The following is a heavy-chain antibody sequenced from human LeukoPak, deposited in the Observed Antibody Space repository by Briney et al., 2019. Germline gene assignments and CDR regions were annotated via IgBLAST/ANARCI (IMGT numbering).Heavy chain of an antibody. CDR1: GFTFSNYW. CDR2: IKEDGSQK. Sequence: GGSLRLSCAVSGFTFSNYWRNWVRQAPGKGREWVANIKEDGSQKYYVESVKGRFTVSRDNAKNSVYLQMISLRDEDTAVYYCARGLNTSPGVDYWGQGTLVTVSS. J-gene: IGHJ4*02. CDR3: ARGLNTSPGVDY. D-gene: IGHD3-16*01. V-gene: IGHV3-7*01.